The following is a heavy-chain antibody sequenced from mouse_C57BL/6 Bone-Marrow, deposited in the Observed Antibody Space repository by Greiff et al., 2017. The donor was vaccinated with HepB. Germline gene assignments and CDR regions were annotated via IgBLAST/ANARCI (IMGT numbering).Heavy chain of an antibody. V-gene: IGHV1-69*01. CDR1: GYTFTSYW. J-gene: IGHJ2*01. CDR3: ARSIYYGSSYGFDY. D-gene: IGHD1-1*01. CDR2: IDPSDSYT. Sequence: QVQLQQSGAELVMPGASVKLSCKASGYTFTSYWMHWVKQRPGQGLEWIGEIDPSDSYTNYNQKFKGKSTLTVDKSSSTAYMQLSSLTSEDSAVYYCARSIYYGSSYGFDYWGQGTTLTVSS.